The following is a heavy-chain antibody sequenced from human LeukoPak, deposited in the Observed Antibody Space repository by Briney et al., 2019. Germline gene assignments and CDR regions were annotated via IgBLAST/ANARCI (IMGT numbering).Heavy chain of an antibody. V-gene: IGHV3-23*01. CDR2: ISGSGDNT. D-gene: IGHD3-22*01. J-gene: IGHJ4*02. Sequence: GGSLRLSCAASGFTFSTYVVKCVRQPPGKGREWVSTISGSGDNTYYADSVKGRFTISRDNSKDTLYLQMSSVRVDDTAVYYCARDRGRYYDSRGFYWGYYFDSWGQGILVTVST. CDR3: ARDRGRYYDSRGFYWGYYFDS. CDR1: GFTFSTYV.